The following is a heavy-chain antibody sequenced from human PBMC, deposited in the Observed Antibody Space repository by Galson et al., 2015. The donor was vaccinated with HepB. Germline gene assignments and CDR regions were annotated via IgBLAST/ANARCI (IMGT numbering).Heavy chain of an antibody. CDR3: AREREDFSLW. CDR2: IWYDGSNK. D-gene: IGHD2/OR15-2a*01. J-gene: IGHJ4*02. CDR1: GFTFSSYG. Sequence: SLRLSCAASGFTFSSYGMHWVRQAPGKGLEWVAVIWYDGSNKYYADSVKGRLTISRDNSENTLYLQMNSLRAEDTAVYYCAREREDFSLWWGQGTLVTVSS. V-gene: IGHV3-33*01.